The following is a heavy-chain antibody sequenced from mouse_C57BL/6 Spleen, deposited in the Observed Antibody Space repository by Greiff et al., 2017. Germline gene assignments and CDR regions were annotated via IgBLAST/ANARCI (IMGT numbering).Heavy chain of an antibody. V-gene: IGHV5-16*01. CDR2: INYDGSST. J-gene: IGHJ2*01. CDR3: AREAYYSNYVVLFDY. Sequence: EVMLVESEGGLVQPGRSLKLSCTASGFTFSDYYMAWVRQVPEKGLEWVAYINYDGSSTYYLDSLKSRFIISRDNAKNILYLQMSSLKTEDTATNYYAREAYYSNYVVLFDYWGQGTTLTVSS. CDR1: GFTFSDYY. D-gene: IGHD2-5*01.